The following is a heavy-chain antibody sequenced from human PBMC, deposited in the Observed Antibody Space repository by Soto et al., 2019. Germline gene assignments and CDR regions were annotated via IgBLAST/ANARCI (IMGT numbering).Heavy chain of an antibody. D-gene: IGHD6-13*01. CDR3: ARTSIHAAGWWFDP. Sequence: QVQLQESGPGLVKPSQTLSLTCTVSGGSISSGGYYWSWIRQHPGKGLEWIGYIYYSGSTYYNPSLKSRVTISVXTXKNQFSLKLSSVTAADTAVYYCARTSIHAAGWWFDPWGQGPLVTVSS. CDR2: IYYSGST. CDR1: GGSISSGGYY. V-gene: IGHV4-31*03. J-gene: IGHJ5*02.